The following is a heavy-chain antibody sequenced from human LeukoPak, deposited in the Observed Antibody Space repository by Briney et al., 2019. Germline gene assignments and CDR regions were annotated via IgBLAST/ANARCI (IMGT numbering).Heavy chain of an antibody. CDR3: AKAGYDYVWGSYRPYYFDY. J-gene: IGHJ4*02. CDR1: GYTFTSYY. V-gene: IGHV1-46*01. Sequence: ASVKVSCKASGYTFTSYYMHWARQAPGQGLEWMGIINPSGGSTSYAQKFQGRVTMTRDTSTSTVYMELSSLRSEDTAVYYCAKAGYDYVWGSYRPYYFDYWGQGTLVTVSS. CDR2: INPSGGST. D-gene: IGHD3-16*02.